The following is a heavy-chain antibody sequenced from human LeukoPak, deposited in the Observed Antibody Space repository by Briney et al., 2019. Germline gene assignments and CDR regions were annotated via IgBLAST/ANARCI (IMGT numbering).Heavy chain of an antibody. Sequence: ASVKVSCKASGYTFTGYYMHWVRQAPGQGLEWMGWINPNSGGTNYAQKLQGRVTMTTDTSTSTAYMELRSLRSDDTAVYYCAREGRYDYGDLHQHNWFDPWGQGTLVTVSS. V-gene: IGHV1-2*02. CDR1: GYTFTGYY. CDR2: INPNSGGT. CDR3: AREGRYDYGDLHQHNWFDP. D-gene: IGHD4-17*01. J-gene: IGHJ5*02.